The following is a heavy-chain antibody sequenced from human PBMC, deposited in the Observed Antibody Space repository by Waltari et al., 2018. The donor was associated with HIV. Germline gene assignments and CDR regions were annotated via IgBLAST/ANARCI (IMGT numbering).Heavy chain of an antibody. D-gene: IGHD2-2*01. CDR2: IYISGST. CDR1: GGSISSGSYY. Sequence: QVQLQESGPGLVKPSQTLSLTCPVSGGSISSGSYYWSWIRQPAGKGLEWIGRIYISGSTNHNPALKSRVTISVDTSKNHFSLKLSSVTAADTAVYYCARGVPAATDWFDPWGQGTLVTVSS. J-gene: IGHJ5*02. V-gene: IGHV4-61*02. CDR3: ARGVPAATDWFDP.